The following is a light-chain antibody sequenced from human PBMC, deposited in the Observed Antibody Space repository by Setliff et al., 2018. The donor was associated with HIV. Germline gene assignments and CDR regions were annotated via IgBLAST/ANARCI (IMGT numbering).Light chain of an antibody. CDR3: SSYTSSTPLYV. CDR2: AVS. Sequence: QSALAQPASVSGSPGQSITISCTGSSSDVGGYNYVSWYQQHPGKAPKLMIYAVSKRPSGVSNRFSGSKSGNTASLTISGLQAEDEADYYCSSYTSSTPLYVFGTGTKVTVL. CDR1: SSDVGGYNY. J-gene: IGLJ1*01. V-gene: IGLV2-14*03.